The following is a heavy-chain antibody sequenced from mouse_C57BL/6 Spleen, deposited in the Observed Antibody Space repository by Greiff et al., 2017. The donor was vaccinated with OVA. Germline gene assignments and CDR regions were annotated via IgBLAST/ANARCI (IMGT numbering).Heavy chain of an antibody. J-gene: IGHJ3*01. V-gene: IGHV1-82*01. Sequence: QVQLQQSGPELVKPGASVTISCKASGYAFSSSWMNWVKQRPGKGLEWIGRIYPGDGDTNYNGKFKGKATLTADKSSSTAYMQLSSLTSEDSAVYFCARLSMVTGAYWGQGTLVTVSA. CDR2: IYPGDGDT. D-gene: IGHD2-1*01. CDR3: ARLSMVTGAY. CDR1: GYAFSSSW.